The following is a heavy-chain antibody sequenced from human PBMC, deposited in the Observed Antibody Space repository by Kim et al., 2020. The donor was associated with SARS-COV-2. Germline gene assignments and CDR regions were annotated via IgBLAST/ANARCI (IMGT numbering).Heavy chain of an antibody. CDR3: ARATFYDFWSGNAFDI. Sequence: SLKCRVTITVDTSKHQFSLKLSSVTAADTAVYYCARATFYDFWSGNAFDIWGQGTMVTVSS. D-gene: IGHD3-3*01. V-gene: IGHV4-31*02. J-gene: IGHJ3*02.